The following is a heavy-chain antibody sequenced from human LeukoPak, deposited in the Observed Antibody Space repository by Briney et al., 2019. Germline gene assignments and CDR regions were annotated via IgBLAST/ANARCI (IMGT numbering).Heavy chain of an antibody. CDR1: GGSISSYY. CDR3: AGGLRLEYLYDY. V-gene: IGHV4-59*01. D-gene: IGHD5-12*01. J-gene: IGHJ4*02. Sequence: SEALSLTCTVSGGSISSYYCSWIRQPPGKGLEWIGYIYYTGSTNYNPSLKSRVTISVDTSKNQFSLKLSSVTAADTAVYYCAGGLRLEYLYDYWGQGTLVTVSS. CDR2: IYYTGST.